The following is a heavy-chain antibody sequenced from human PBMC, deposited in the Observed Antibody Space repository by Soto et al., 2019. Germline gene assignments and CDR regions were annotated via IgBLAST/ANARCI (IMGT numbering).Heavy chain of an antibody. D-gene: IGHD3-9*01. CDR2: ISSSSAYI. V-gene: IGHV3-21*01. Sequence: EVQLVESGGGLVKPGGSLRLSCAASGFNFSSYSMNWVRQAPGEGLEWVSSISSSSAYIYYADSAKGRFTISRDNAKNALYLQLNSLRVDDTAVYYCAKFRVAAVLTGYTPNYYYYGVDVWGQGTTVTVSS. J-gene: IGHJ6*02. CDR1: GFNFSSYS. CDR3: AKFRVAAVLTGYTPNYYYYGVDV.